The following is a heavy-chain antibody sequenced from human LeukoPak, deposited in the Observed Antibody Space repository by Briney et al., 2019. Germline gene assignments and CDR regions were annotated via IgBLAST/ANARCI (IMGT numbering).Heavy chain of an antibody. D-gene: IGHD2-2*02. J-gene: IGHJ5*02. Sequence: ASVKVSCKASGYTFTGYYMHWVRQAPGQGLEWMGWINPNSGGTNYAQKFQGRVTMTRDTSISTAYMELSRLRSDDTAVYYCARDRYCSSTSCYTAFDPSRQGTLVTVSS. V-gene: IGHV1-2*02. CDR1: GYTFTGYY. CDR3: ARDRYCSSTSCYTAFDP. CDR2: INPNSGGT.